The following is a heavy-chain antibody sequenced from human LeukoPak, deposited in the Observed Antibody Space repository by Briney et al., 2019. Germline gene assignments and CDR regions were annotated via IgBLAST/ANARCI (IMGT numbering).Heavy chain of an antibody. J-gene: IGHJ3*02. Sequence: GRSLRLSCAAPGFTFSTYGMHWVRQGPGKGLGWVAVIWYDGSNKYHADSVKGRFAISRDNSKNSRYLQMNSLRAEDTAVYYCAKGDSGSYGALDIWGQGTMVTVSS. CDR2: IWYDGSNK. D-gene: IGHD1-26*01. CDR1: GFTFSTYG. CDR3: AKGDSGSYGALDI. V-gene: IGHV3-33*06.